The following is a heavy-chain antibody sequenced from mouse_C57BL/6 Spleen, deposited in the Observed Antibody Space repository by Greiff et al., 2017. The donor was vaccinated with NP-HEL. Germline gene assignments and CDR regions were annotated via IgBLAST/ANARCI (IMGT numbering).Heavy chain of an antibody. CDR1: GYTFTSYW. Sequence: VQLQQPGAELVKPGASVKLSCKASGYTFTSYWMQWVKQRPGQGLEWIGEIDHSDSYTNYNQKFKGKATLTVDTSSSTAYMQLSSLTSEDSAGYCCATSGYGDERTWFADWGQGTLVTVSA. V-gene: IGHV1-50*01. D-gene: IGHD2-13*01. CDR2: IDHSDSYT. CDR3: ATSGYGDERTWFAD. J-gene: IGHJ3*01.